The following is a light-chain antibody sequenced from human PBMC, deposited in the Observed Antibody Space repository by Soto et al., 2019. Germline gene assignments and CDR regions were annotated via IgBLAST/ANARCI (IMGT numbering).Light chain of an antibody. J-gene: IGKJ4*01. CDR2: AAS. CDR1: QGIGVY. V-gene: IGKV1-27*01. CDR3: QKYNSAPLT. Sequence: DIQMTQSPSSVSASLGDRVTITCRASQGIGVYLAWFQQKPGNVPKLLIYAASTLQSGVPSRFSGSGSGTDFTLTISSLQPEDVATYFCQKYNSAPLTFGGGTKVEIK.